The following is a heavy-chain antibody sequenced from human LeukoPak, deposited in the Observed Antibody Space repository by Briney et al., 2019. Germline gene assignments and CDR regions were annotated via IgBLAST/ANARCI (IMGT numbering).Heavy chain of an antibody. CDR1: GFTFSSYV. D-gene: IGHD3-9*01. CDR2: ISGSGGST. J-gene: IGHJ4*02. Sequence: GGSLRLSCAASGFTFSSYVMSWVRQAPGKGLEWVSAISGSGGSTYYADSVKGRFTISRDNSKNTLYLQMNSLRAEDTAVYYCANSYDILTGYYSHWGQGTLVTVSS. V-gene: IGHV3-23*01. CDR3: ANSYDILTGYYSH.